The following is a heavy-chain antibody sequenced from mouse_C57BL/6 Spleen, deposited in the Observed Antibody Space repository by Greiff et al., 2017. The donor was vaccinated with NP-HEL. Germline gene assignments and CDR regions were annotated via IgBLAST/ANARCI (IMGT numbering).Heavy chain of an antibody. J-gene: IGHJ1*03. CDR2: ISSGSSTI. Sequence: EVNVVESGGGLVKPGGSLKLSCAASGFTFSDYGMHWVRQAPEKGLEWVAYISSGSSTIYYADTVKGRFTISRDNAKNTLSLQMTSLRSEDTAMYYCARTGNWYFDVWGTGTTVTVSS. CDR1: GFTFSDYG. V-gene: IGHV5-17*01. CDR3: ARTGNWYFDV.